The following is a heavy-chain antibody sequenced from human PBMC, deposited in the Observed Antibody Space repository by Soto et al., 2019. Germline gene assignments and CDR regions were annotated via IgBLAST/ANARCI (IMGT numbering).Heavy chain of an antibody. Sequence: PWWSLRLSCSASVFTFSSYAMHWFRQAPGKGLEWVTVISYDGGNQYYADSVKGRFTISRDNSKDTLYLQMHSLRSDDTAVYFCARGPITQTSFIDHWGQGTLVTVSS. D-gene: IGHD1-20*01. J-gene: IGHJ4*02. CDR2: ISYDGGNQ. V-gene: IGHV3-30-3*01. CDR1: VFTFSSYA. CDR3: ARGPITQTSFIDH.